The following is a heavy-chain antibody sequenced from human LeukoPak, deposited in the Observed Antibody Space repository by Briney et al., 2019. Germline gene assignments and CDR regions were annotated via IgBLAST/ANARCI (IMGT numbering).Heavy chain of an antibody. D-gene: IGHD2/OR15-2a*01. V-gene: IGHV3-74*01. CDR2: INSDGSWT. CDR1: GSYW. J-gene: IGHJ4*02. Sequence: GGSLRLSCAASGSYWMHWVRQAPGKELVWVSHINSDGSWTSYADSVKGRFTISKDNAKNTVYLQMNNLRAEDTAVYYCVSFYETYWGRGTLVTVSS. CDR3: VSFYETY.